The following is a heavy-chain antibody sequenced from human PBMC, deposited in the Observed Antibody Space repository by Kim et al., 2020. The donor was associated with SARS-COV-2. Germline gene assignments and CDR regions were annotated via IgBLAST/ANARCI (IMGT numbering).Heavy chain of an antibody. CDR1: GGTFSSYA. Sequence: SVKVSCKASGGTFSSYAISWVRQAPGQGLEWMGRIIPILGIANYAQKFQGRVTITADKSTSTAYMELSSLRSEDTAVYYCAREFNSSGYYRFDPWGQGTLVTVSS. D-gene: IGHD3-22*01. CDR3: AREFNSSGYYRFDP. J-gene: IGHJ5*02. CDR2: IIPILGIA. V-gene: IGHV1-69*04.